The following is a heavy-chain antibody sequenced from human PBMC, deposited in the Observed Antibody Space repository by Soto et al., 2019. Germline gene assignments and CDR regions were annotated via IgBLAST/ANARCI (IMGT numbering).Heavy chain of an antibody. V-gene: IGHV1-69*08. CDR3: ARDRYYDSSGSSY. CDR2: IIPILGIA. J-gene: IGHJ4*02. CDR1: GGTFSSYT. Sequence: QVRLVQSGAEVKKPGSSVKVSCKASGGTFSSYTISWVRQAPGQGLEWMGRIIPILGIANYAQKFQGRVTITADKSTSTAYMELSSLRSEDTAVYYCARDRYYDSSGSSYWGQGTLVTVSS. D-gene: IGHD3-22*01.